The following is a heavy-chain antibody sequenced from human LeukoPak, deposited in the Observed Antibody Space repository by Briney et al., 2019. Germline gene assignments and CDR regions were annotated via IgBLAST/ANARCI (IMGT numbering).Heavy chain of an antibody. CDR3: ASGNNFNYYYYMDL. V-gene: IGHV1-18*01. CDR2: ITAYNDNT. Sequence: ASVKVSCKASGYTFPTYAFNWVRQAPGQGLEWMGWITAYNDNTNYAQKFQGRVTMTTDTSTSTAYMGLRGLRSDDTAVYYCASGNNFNYYYYMDLWGKGTTVTVSS. J-gene: IGHJ6*03. CDR1: GYTFPTYA. D-gene: IGHD4-23*01.